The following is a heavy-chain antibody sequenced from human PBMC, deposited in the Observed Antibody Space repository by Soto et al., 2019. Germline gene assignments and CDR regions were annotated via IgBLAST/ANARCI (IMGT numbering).Heavy chain of an antibody. CDR3: ARGWAAAGEPSFDY. CDR1: GFTFSSYW. J-gene: IGHJ4*02. D-gene: IGHD6-13*01. Sequence: EVQLVESGGGLVQPGGSLRLSCAASGFTFSSYWMSWVRQAPGKGLEWVANIKQDGSEKYYVDSVKGRFTISRDNAKNSLYLQMNSLRAEDTAVYYCARGWAAAGEPSFDYWGQGTLVTVSS. CDR2: IKQDGSEK. V-gene: IGHV3-7*01.